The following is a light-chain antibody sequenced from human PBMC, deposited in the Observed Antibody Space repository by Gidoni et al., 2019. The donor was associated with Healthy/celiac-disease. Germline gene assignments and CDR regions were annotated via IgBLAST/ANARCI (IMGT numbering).Light chain of an antibody. CDR3: QQYDNLPHD. CDR1: QDISNY. CDR2: DAS. V-gene: IGKV1-33*01. J-gene: IGKJ3*01. Sequence: DIQMTQSPSSLSASVGDRVTITCQASQDISNYLNWYQQKPGKAPKLLIYDASNLETGVPSRFSGSGSGTDFTFTISSLQPEDIATYYCQQYDNLPHDFGPGTKVDIK.